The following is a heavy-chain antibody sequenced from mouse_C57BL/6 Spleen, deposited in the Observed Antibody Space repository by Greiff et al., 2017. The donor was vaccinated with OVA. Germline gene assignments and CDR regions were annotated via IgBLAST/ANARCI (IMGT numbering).Heavy chain of an antibody. CDR2: IDPNGGGT. V-gene: IGHV1-72*01. J-gene: IGHJ3*01. CDR1: GYTFTSYW. D-gene: IGHD2-3*01. Sequence: QVQLQQPGAELVKPGASVKLSCKASGYTFTSYWVHWVKQRPGRGLEWIGRIDPNGGGTKYTEQFKSKGTLTVDNPSSTAYMQLSSLTSEDSAVYYCAGLGEGYYSWFAYWGQGTLVTVSA. CDR3: AGLGEGYYSWFAY.